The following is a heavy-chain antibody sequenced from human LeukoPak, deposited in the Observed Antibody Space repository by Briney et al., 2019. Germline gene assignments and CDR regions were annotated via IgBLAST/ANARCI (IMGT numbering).Heavy chain of an antibody. CDR1: GFTFSSYS. CDR2: ISSSSSTI. Sequence: GGSLRLSCAASGFTFSSYSMNWVRQAPGKGLEWVSYISSSSSTIYYADSVKGRFTISRDNAKNSLYLQMNSLRAEDTAVYSCARGADGVSSNSRGWFDPWGQGTLVTVSS. CDR3: ARGADGVSSNSRGWFDP. D-gene: IGHD2-15*01. J-gene: IGHJ5*02. V-gene: IGHV3-48*01.